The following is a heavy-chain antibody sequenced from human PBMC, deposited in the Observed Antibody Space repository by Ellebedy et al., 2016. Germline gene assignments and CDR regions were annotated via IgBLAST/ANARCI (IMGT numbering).Heavy chain of an antibody. CDR3: ARGHSTGWYYFDY. Sequence: SETLSLXCPVSGGSINSGDFYWSWIRQPATKKLEWIGRIFSGGSTNYNPSLRSRVTMSVDTSKSQFSLNLTSVTATDTAVYYCARGHSTGWYYFDYWGQGTLVTVSS. CDR1: GGSINSGDFY. V-gene: IGHV4-61*02. CDR2: IFSGGST. D-gene: IGHD6-19*01. J-gene: IGHJ4*02.